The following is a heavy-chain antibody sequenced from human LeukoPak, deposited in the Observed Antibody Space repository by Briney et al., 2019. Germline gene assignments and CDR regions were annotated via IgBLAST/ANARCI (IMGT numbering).Heavy chain of an antibody. CDR1: GYTFTSYG. D-gene: IGHD6-13*01. J-gene: IGHJ4*02. CDR2: MNPNSGDT. Sequence: ASVKVSCKASGYTFTSYGISWVRQAPGQGLEWMGWMNPNSGDTGYAQKFQGRVTMTRDTSISTAYMELSSLRSDDTAIYYCAHIVAAATDYWGQGTLVTVSS. V-gene: IGHV1-8*02. CDR3: AHIVAAATDY.